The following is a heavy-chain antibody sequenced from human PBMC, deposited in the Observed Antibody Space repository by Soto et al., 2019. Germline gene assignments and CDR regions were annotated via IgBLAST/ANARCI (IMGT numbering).Heavy chain of an antibody. Sequence: GGSLRLSCTASGLPHSNFAMMWVRQAPGKGLECVSAISGSGGSTYYADSVKGRFTISRDNSKNTLYLQMNSLRAEDTAVYYCAKINSRYQVYWGQGTLVTVSS. V-gene: IGHV3-23*01. CDR3: AKINSRYQVY. J-gene: IGHJ4*02. D-gene: IGHD2-2*01. CDR1: GLPHSNFA. CDR2: ISGSGGST.